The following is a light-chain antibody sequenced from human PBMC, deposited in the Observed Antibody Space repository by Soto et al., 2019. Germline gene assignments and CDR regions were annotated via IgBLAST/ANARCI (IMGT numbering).Light chain of an antibody. Sequence: DVQMTQSPSTLSASVGDRVTITCRASQSVNSWLDWYQQKPGKVPKLLIYKASSLETGVPSRFSGDGSGTEVTLTMVSLQPDDFVSYYCQQYNSYPRTFGQGTKVQI. V-gene: IGKV1-5*03. CDR3: QQYNSYPRT. CDR1: QSVNSW. CDR2: KAS. J-gene: IGKJ1*01.